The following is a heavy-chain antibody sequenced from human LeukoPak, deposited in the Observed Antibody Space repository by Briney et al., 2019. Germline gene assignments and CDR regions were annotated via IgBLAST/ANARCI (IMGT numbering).Heavy chain of an antibody. Sequence: GGSLRLSCAASGFTFCTYLMHWVRQAAGNELVWVSRIDSDGSTTDYADSVQGPFTISSDNAKNTVYLQMNSLRAEDTAVYYCAGTGCSGGSCYSDYMDVWGKGNTVTVSS. CDR3: AGTGCSGGSCYSDYMDV. D-gene: IGHD2-15*01. CDR1: GFTFCTYL. CDR2: IDSDGSTT. J-gene: IGHJ6*03. V-gene: IGHV3-74*01.